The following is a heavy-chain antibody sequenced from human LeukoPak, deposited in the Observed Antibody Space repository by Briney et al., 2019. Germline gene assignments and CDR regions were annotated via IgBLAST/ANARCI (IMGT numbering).Heavy chain of an antibody. V-gene: IGHV1-2*02. J-gene: IGHJ4*02. Sequence: ASVKVSCKASGYIFTGFYLHWVRQAPGQGLGWMGWINPNSGGTNYAQKFQGRVTMTRDTSISTAYMELSRLRSDDTAVYYCARDLVWQLVGIDYWGQGTLLTVSS. CDR2: INPNSGGT. D-gene: IGHD1-26*01. CDR1: GYIFTGFY. CDR3: ARDLVWQLVGIDY.